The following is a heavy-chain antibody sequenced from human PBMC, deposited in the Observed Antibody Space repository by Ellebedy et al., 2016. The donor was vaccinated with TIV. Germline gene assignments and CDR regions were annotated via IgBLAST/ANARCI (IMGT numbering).Heavy chain of an antibody. CDR1: GFTFSTYG. V-gene: IGHV3-33*08. J-gene: IGHJ6*02. CDR3: ARANTAMVRRNHMDV. Sequence: PGGSLRLSCAGTGFTFSTYGIHWVRQAPGKGLAWVAVIWYDGSNKKYADSVKGRFTISRDNSKNTDYLQMNSLRAEDTAVFYCARANTAMVRRNHMDVWGQGTTVTVSS. D-gene: IGHD5-18*01. CDR2: IWYDGSNK.